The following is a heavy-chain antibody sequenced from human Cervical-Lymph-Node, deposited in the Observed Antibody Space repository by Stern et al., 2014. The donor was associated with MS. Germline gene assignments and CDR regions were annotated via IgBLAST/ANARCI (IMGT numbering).Heavy chain of an antibody. CDR1: GFNFGTYS. CDR2: ISSSSSNI. CDR3: ASTSGWFDS. Sequence: EEQLEESGGGLVKPGGALTLSCAASGFNFGTYSMNCVRRATGKGLEWVSFISSSSSNIKYADAVKGRFTISRDNAKNSLFLQMSSLRVEDTAVYYCASTSGWFDSWGQGIQVTVSS. J-gene: IGHJ5*01. V-gene: IGHV3-21*01.